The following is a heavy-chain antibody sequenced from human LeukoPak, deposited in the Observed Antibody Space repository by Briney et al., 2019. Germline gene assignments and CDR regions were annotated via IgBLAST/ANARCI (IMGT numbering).Heavy chain of an antibody. J-gene: IGHJ4*02. D-gene: IGHD3-16*01. CDR3: ARVVFGGPPGY. CDR2: IKQDGSEK. Sequence: GGSLRLSCAASGFTFSSYWMSWVRQAPGKGLEWVANIKQDGSEKYYVDSVKGRFTISRDDAKNSLYLQMNSLRAEDTAVYYCARVVFGGPPGYWGQGTLVTVSS. CDR1: GFTFSSYW. V-gene: IGHV3-7*01.